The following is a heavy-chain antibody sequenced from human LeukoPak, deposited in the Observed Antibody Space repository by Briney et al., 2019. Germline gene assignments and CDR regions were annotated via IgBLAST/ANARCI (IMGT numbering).Heavy chain of an antibody. J-gene: IGHJ3*02. V-gene: IGHV3-23*01. CDR3: AKDQWGSRAFDI. CDR1: GFTFSSYA. D-gene: IGHD7-27*01. Sequence: GGSLRLSCAASGFTFSSYAMSWVRQAPGKGLEWVSAISGSGGSTYYADSVKGRFTISRDNSKNTLYLQMNSLRAEDAAVYYCAKDQWGSRAFDIWGQGTMVTVSS. CDR2: ISGSGGST.